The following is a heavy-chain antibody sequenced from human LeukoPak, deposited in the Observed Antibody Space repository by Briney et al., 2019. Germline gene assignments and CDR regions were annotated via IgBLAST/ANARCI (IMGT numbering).Heavy chain of an antibody. V-gene: IGHV4-59*01. CDR1: GGSISSYY. D-gene: IGHD3-10*01. Sequence: SETLSLTCTVSGGSISSYYWSWIRQPPGKGLEWIGYIYYSGSTNYNPSPKSRVTISVDTSKNQFSLKLSSVTAADTAVYYCARGPMVRGVNLFDYWGQGTLVTVSS. CDR3: ARGPMVRGVNLFDY. J-gene: IGHJ4*02. CDR2: IYYSGST.